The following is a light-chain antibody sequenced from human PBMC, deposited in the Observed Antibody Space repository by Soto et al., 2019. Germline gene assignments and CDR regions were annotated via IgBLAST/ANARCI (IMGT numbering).Light chain of an antibody. V-gene: IGLV2-14*01. Sequence: CVLTQPASVSGSPGQSITISCAGTSGDVGGYDYVSWYQQHPGKAPKLMIYDVTNRPSGVSNRFSGSKSGNTASLTISGLQAEDEADYYCISYASINTYVFGTGTKVTVL. CDR2: DVT. J-gene: IGLJ1*01. CDR1: SGDVGGYDY. CDR3: ISYASINTYV.